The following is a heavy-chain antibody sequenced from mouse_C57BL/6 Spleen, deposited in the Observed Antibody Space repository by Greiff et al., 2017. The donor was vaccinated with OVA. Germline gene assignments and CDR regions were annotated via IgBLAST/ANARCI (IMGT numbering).Heavy chain of an antibody. V-gene: IGHV1-52*01. D-gene: IGHD1-1*01. J-gene: IGHJ2*01. CDR1: GYTFTSYW. CDR2: IDPSDSET. Sequence: QVQLQQPGAELVRPGSSVKLSCKASGYTFTSYWMHWVKQRPIQGLEWIGNIDPSDSETHYNQKFKDKATLTVDKSSSTAYMQLSSLTSEDSAVYYCARSITSYYFDYWGQGTTLTVSS. CDR3: ARSITSYYFDY.